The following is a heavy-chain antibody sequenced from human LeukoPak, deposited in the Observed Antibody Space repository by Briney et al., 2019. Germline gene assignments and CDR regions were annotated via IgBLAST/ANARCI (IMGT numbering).Heavy chain of an antibody. V-gene: IGHV4-39*01. D-gene: IGHD5-24*01. Sequence: PSETLSLTCSVSGGSIGSSSSYWGWIRQPPGKGLEWIGSIYYSGSSFDNPALKSRVTISVDTSKNQFSLKLSSVTAADTAVYYCARHRSGWLQSPFDYWGQGTLVTVSS. CDR1: GGSIGSSSSY. J-gene: IGHJ4*02. CDR2: IYYSGSS. CDR3: ARHRSGWLQSPFDY.